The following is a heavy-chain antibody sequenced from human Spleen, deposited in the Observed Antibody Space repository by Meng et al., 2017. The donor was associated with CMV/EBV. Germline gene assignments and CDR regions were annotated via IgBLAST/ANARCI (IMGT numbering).Heavy chain of an antibody. D-gene: IGHD1-26*01. Sequence: ASVQVSCKASKYTFSDYYIHWVRQAPGRGFQWMGWINPYSGDTKYAQKFQGRVSMTRDTSTNTAYMELSRLRSDDTAVYYCARDGGKDSGSPLSDYWGQGTLVTVSS. J-gene: IGHJ4*02. V-gene: IGHV1-2*02. CDR2: INPYSGDT. CDR3: ARDGGKDSGSPLSDY. CDR1: KYTFSDYY.